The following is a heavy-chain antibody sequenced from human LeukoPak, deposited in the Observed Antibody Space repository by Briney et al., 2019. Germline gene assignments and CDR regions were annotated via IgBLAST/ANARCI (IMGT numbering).Heavy chain of an antibody. CDR1: GGTFSSYA. D-gene: IGHD4-17*01. J-gene: IGHJ5*02. V-gene: IGHV1-69*06. CDR3: AKESTVTPGNVNWFDT. Sequence: SVKVSCKASGGTFSSYAISWVRQAPGQGLEWMGGIIPIFGTANYAQKFQGRVTITADKSTSTAYMELSSLRSEDTAVYYCAKESTVTPGNVNWFDTWGQGTLVTVSS. CDR2: IIPIFGTA.